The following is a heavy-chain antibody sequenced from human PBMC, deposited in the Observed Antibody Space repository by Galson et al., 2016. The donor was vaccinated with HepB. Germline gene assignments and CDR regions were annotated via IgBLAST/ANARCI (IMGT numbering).Heavy chain of an antibody. CDR3: ARGDNPDYGDYASAYYYMDV. CDR2: IYYSGST. Sequence: ETLSLTCTVSGGSVSSGSYYWSWIRQPPGKGLEWIGYIYYSGSTNYHPSLKSRVTISVDTSKNQFSLKLSSVTAADTAVYYCARGDNPDYGDYASAYYYMDVWGKGTTVTVSS. CDR1: GGSVSSGSYY. V-gene: IGHV4-61*01. D-gene: IGHD4-17*01. J-gene: IGHJ6*03.